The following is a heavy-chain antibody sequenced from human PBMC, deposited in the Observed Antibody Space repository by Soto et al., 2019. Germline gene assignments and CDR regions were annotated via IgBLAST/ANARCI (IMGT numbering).Heavy chain of an antibody. CDR1: GGSISSGDYY. J-gene: IGHJ6*02. V-gene: IGHV4-30-4*01. CDR2: IYYSGST. D-gene: IGHD2-2*01. CDR3: AREAAPVYYGMDV. Sequence: SETLSLTCTVSGGSISSGDYYWSWIRQPPGKGLEWIGYIYYSGSTYYNPSLKGRVTISVDTSKNQFSLKLSSVTAADTAVYYCAREAAPVYYGMDVWGQGTTVTVSS.